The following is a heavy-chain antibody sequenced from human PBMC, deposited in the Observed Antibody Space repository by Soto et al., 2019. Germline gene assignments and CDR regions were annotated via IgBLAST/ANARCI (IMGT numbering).Heavy chain of an antibody. CDR2: VSKSDYT. D-gene: IGHD2-2*01. V-gene: IGHV3-21*01. Sequence: GGSLRLSCTVSGFPFNNYGINWVRQAPGKGLEWVSSVSKSDYTYYSDSVKDRFTISRDNAKNSVSLQMNTLRVEDTAVYYCAREDSIIIPAVSDFWGQGTLVTVSS. CDR1: GFPFNNYG. J-gene: IGHJ4*02. CDR3: AREDSIIIPAVSDF.